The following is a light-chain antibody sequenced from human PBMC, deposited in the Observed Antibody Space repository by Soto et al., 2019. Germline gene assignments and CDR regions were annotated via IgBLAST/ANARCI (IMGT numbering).Light chain of an antibody. J-gene: IGLJ1*01. CDR1: SSNIGARYD. V-gene: IGLV1-40*01. CDR3: CLYAVTFYV. Sequence: QSVLTQPPSVSGAPGQWVTISCTGSSSNIGARYDVHWYQQFPGKAPRLLIYADSKRPSGVPDRFSASTSGTSASLGIVGLQAEDEADYYCCLYAVTFYVFGTGTKVTVL. CDR2: ADS.